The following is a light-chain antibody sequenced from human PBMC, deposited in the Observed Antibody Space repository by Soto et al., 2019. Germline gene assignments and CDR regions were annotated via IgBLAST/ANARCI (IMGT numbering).Light chain of an antibody. CDR2: AAS. Sequence: DIQLTQSPSFLSASVGDRVTITCRASQGISSYLAWYQQKPGKAPKLLIYAASTLQSGVPSRFSGSGSGTEFTLTISSLQPEDFATYYCQQSYSRVFTFGPGTKVDF. V-gene: IGKV1-9*01. CDR1: QGISSY. CDR3: QQSYSRVFT. J-gene: IGKJ3*01.